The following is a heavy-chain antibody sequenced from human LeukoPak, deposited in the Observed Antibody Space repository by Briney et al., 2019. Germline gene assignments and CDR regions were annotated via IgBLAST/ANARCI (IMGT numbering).Heavy chain of an antibody. V-gene: IGHV3-30-3*01. CDR3: ARPYYYDSSHQDQEDAFDI. CDR2: ISYDGSNK. D-gene: IGHD3-22*01. J-gene: IGHJ3*02. Sequence: GRSLRLSCAASGFTFSSYAMHWVRQAPGKGLEWVAVISYDGSNKYYADSVKGRFTISRDNSKNTLYLQMNSLRAEDTAVYYCARPYYYDSSHQDQEDAFDIWGQGTMVTVSS. CDR1: GFTFSSYA.